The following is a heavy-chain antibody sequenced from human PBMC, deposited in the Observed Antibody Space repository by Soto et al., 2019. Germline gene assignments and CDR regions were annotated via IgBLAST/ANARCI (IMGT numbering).Heavy chain of an antibody. D-gene: IGHD2-2*02. CDR3: ARHTVKGLGMDV. CDR1: GFTFSAYS. CDR2: ISPSSRTI. Sequence: GGSLRLSCAASGFTFSAYSMNWVRQAPGKGLEWVSYISPSSRTIYYTESVKGRFTISRDNAKNSVHLQMNSLRDEDAAVYYCARHTVKGLGMDVWGQGTTVTVSS. J-gene: IGHJ6*02. V-gene: IGHV3-48*02.